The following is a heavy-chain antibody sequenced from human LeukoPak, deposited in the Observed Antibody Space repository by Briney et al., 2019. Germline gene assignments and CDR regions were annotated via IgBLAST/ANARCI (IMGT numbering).Heavy chain of an antibody. J-gene: IGHJ4*02. Sequence: GGSLRLSCAASGFTFNNYGMHWVRQAPGKGLEWVTFIRYEGSNTYYADSGTGRFTISRDNCTNTLYLQMDSLRAEDTAVYYCAKGGSTCSYSFDYWGEGALVTVSS. CDR3: AKGGSTCSYSFDY. CDR2: IRYEGSNT. CDR1: GFTFNNYG. V-gene: IGHV3-30*02. D-gene: IGHD6-13*01.